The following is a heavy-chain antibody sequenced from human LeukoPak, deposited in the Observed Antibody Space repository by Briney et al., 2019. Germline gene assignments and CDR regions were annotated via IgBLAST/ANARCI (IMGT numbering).Heavy chain of an antibody. Sequence: ASVKVSCKASGYTFTSYGISWVRQAPGQGLEWMGWISAYNGNTNYAQKLQGRVTMTTDTSTSTAYMELRSLRSDDTAVYYCARDYYDSSGYYPFDHWGQGTLVTVSS. CDR3: ARDYYDSSGYYPFDH. J-gene: IGHJ4*02. CDR2: ISAYNGNT. D-gene: IGHD3-22*01. V-gene: IGHV1-18*01. CDR1: GYTFTSYG.